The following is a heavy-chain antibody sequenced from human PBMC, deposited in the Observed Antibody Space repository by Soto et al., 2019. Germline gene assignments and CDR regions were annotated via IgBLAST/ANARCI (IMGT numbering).Heavy chain of an antibody. CDR2: ISSSSSYI. V-gene: IGHV3-21*01. CDR3: ARDLAARTSPYYDFWSDYVNHGMDV. CDR1: GFTFSSYS. Sequence: GWSLRLSCAASGFTFSSYSMNWLRQAPGKGLEWVSSISSSSSYIYYASSVKGRFAISRDXAKNSLYLQMNSLRAEDTAVYYCARDLAARTSPYYDFWSDYVNHGMDVWCQGTTVTVSS. J-gene: IGHJ6*02. D-gene: IGHD3-3*01.